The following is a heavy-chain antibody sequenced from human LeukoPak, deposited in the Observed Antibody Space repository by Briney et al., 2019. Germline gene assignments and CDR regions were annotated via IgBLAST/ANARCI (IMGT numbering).Heavy chain of an antibody. CDR2: INHSGST. CDR3: AKDRRGGFIVVVLES. V-gene: IGHV4-34*01. Sequence: PSETLSLTCAVYGGSFSGYYWSWIRQPPGKGLEWVGEINHSGSTKYNPSSKSRVTISVDTSKNQCSRKLSSVTAGDTAVYSCAKDRRGGFIVVVLESWGQGTLVTVSS. J-gene: IGHJ5*02. CDR1: GGSFSGYY. D-gene: IGHD2-2*01.